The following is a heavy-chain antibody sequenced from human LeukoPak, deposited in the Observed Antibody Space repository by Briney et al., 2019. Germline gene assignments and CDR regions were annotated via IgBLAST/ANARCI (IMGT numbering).Heavy chain of an antibody. D-gene: IGHD6-13*01. J-gene: IGHJ4*02. CDR2: IYYSGST. CDR3: ARSAAGIGSFDY. Sequence: SETLSLTCTVSGGSISSTSYYWAWIRQPPGKGLEWIGNIYYSGSTYYNPSLKSRVTISIDTSKNQFSLRLSSVTAADTAVYYCARSAAGIGSFDYWGQGTLVIVSS. V-gene: IGHV4-39*07. CDR1: GGSISSTSYY.